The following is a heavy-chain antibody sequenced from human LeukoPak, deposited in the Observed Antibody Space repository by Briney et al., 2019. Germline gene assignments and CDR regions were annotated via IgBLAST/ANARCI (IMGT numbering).Heavy chain of an antibody. CDR3: ARGTIAADDYYYMDV. V-gene: IGHV4-61*02. CDR1: GNSISSGDNY. Sequence: PSETLSLTCTVSGNSISSGDNYWSWIRQPAGKGLEWIGLIYTSGSTNYNPSLKSRVIISVDTSKNQFSLKLTSVTAADTAVYYCARGTIAADDYYYMDVWGKGTTVTISS. CDR2: IYTSGST. J-gene: IGHJ6*03. D-gene: IGHD6-13*01.